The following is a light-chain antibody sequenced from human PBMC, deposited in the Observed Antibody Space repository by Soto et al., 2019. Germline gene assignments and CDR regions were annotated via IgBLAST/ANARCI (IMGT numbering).Light chain of an antibody. CDR2: DAS. Sequence: DIQMPQSPSTLSASLGDRVTITCRASQSISTWLAWYQQKPGQAPKLLIYDASSLESGVPSRFSGSGSGTEFTLTISSLQPDDFATYYYQQYNSYSPYTFGQGTKLEIE. V-gene: IGKV1-5*01. CDR3: QQYNSYSPYT. J-gene: IGKJ2*01. CDR1: QSISTW.